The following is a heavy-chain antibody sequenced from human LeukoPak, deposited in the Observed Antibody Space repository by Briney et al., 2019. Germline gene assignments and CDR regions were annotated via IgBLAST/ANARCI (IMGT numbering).Heavy chain of an antibody. CDR3: ARDYSSTSNWELDY. CDR2: INSNTGVT. Sequence: ASVKVSCKASGYTFIHYSIHWVRQAPGQGLEWMGRINSNTGVTEYTQKFQGRVTMTRDTSITTVYMELSSLTSDDSAVYYCARDYSSTSNWELDYWGQGTLVTVSS. V-gene: IGHV1-2*06. J-gene: IGHJ4*02. CDR1: GYTFIHYS. D-gene: IGHD7-27*01.